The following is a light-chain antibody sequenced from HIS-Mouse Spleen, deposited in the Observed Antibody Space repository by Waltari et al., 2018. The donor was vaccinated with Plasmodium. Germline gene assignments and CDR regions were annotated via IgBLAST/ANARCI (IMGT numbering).Light chain of an antibody. CDR2: KDS. V-gene: IGLV3-27*01. J-gene: IGLJ3*02. CDR1: VLAKNY. CDR3: YSAADNNRV. Sequence: SYELTQPSSVSVSPGQTARITCSGDVLAKNYARWFQQKPGQAPGLGIYKDSERPSGSPERFSGSSSGTTVTLTISGAQVEDEADYYCYSAADNNRVFGGGTKLTVL.